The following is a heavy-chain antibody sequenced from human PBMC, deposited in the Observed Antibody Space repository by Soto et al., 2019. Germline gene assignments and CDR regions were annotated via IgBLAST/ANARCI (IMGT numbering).Heavy chain of an antibody. D-gene: IGHD1-20*01. CDR2: ISGSGGGT. CDR3: ARRRGTGISGGTYYGVDV. CDR1: GFTFSSYA. V-gene: IGHV3-23*01. Sequence: EVQLLESGGGFVQPGGSLRLSCAASGFTFSSYAMSWVRQAPGKGLEWVSGISGSGGGTYYADSVKGRFTFSRDNSKKTMYLQMNSLRAEDTAVDYLARRRGTGISGGTYYGVDVWGQGTTVTVSS. J-gene: IGHJ6*02.